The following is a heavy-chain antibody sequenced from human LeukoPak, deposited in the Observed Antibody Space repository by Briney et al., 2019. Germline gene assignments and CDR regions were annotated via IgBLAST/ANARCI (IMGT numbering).Heavy chain of an antibody. V-gene: IGHV3-23*01. Sequence: GGSLRLSSAASGFSFNWHAMNWVRQAPGQGLEWVSVLSGSGGNTFYADSVKGRFTISRDNSKNTVYLQMNSLRVEDTDVYYCAKDEGVEGDSVRAFDFWGQGTMVTVSS. CDR2: LSGSGGNT. J-gene: IGHJ4*02. CDR1: GFSFNWHA. CDR3: AKDEGVEGDSVRAFDF. D-gene: IGHD3-16*02.